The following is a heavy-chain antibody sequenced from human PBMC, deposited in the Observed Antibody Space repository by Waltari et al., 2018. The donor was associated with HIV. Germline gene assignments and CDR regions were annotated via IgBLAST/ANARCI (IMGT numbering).Heavy chain of an antibody. Sequence: QVQLVQSGAEVKKPGSSVKVSCKASGGTFSSYTISWVRPAPGQGLEWMGRIIPILGIANYAQKFQGRVTITADKSTSTAYMELSSLRSEDTAVYYCASGTHYYGSGLDYWGQGTLVTVSS. J-gene: IGHJ4*02. V-gene: IGHV1-69*02. D-gene: IGHD3-10*01. CDR3: ASGTHYYGSGLDY. CDR1: GGTFSSYT. CDR2: IIPILGIA.